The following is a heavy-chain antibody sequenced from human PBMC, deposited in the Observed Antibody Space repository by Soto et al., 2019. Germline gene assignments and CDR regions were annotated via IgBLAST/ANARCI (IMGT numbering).Heavy chain of an antibody. V-gene: IGHV4-61*01. Sequence: SEILSLTCNVSGGSVSSGSYFWSWIRQPPGKGLEWIGYIYNSGNTKYNPSLKSRVTISADTSKNQFSLKLSSVTAADTAVYYCAREGRVATFDYWGQGSLVTVSS. CDR1: GGSVSSGSYF. D-gene: IGHD5-12*01. CDR2: IYNSGNT. CDR3: AREGRVATFDY. J-gene: IGHJ4*02.